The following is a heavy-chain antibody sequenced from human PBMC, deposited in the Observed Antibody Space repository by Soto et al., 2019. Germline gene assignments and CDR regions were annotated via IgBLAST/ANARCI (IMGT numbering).Heavy chain of an antibody. CDR1: GGSISSSNG. Sequence: PSETLSLTCAVAGGSISSSNGWSWVRQPPGKGLEWIGEIYHSGSTNYNPSLKSRVTISVDKSKNQFSLKLSSVTAADTAVYYCARRRVEYCTNGVCLDDAFDIWGQGTMVTVSS. CDR2: IYHSGST. V-gene: IGHV4-4*02. CDR3: ARRRVEYCTNGVCLDDAFDI. D-gene: IGHD2-8*01. J-gene: IGHJ3*02.